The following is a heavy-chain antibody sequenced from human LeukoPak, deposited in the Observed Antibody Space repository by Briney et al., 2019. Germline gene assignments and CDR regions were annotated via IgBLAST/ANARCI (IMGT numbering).Heavy chain of an antibody. V-gene: IGHV4-39*01. Sequence: PSETLSLTCTVSGGSISSSSYYWGWIRQPPGKGLEWIGSTYYSGSTYYNPSLKSRVTISVDTSKNQFSLKLSSVTAADTAVYYCARLEWELTVDSWGQGTLVTVSS. CDR1: GGSISSSSYY. CDR2: TYYSGST. J-gene: IGHJ4*02. CDR3: ARLEWELTVDS. D-gene: IGHD1-26*01.